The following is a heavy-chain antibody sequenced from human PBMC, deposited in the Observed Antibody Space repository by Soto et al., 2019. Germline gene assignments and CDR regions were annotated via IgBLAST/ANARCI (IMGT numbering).Heavy chain of an antibody. D-gene: IGHD1-7*01. CDR2: MYHSGST. J-gene: IGHJ4*02. Sequence: SETLSLTCTVSGGSISSYYWSWIRQPPGKGLEWIGYMYHSGSTYYNPSLKSRVTISIDRSKNQFSLKLSSVTAADTAVYYCAGSITGTKLHYWGQGTLVTVSS. CDR3: AGSITGTKLHY. CDR1: GGSISSYY. V-gene: IGHV4-59*04.